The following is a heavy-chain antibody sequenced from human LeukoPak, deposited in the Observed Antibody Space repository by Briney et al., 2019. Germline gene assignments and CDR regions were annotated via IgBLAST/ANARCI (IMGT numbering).Heavy chain of an antibody. CDR1: GYTFTSYF. Sequence: ASVEVSRKASGYTFTSYFIHWVRQAPGQGLEWVGWINPNSGGTNDAQKFQGRVTMTRDTSIRTAYIELSSLRSDDTAVYYCARALSNSRLYYFDYWGQGTLVTVSS. D-gene: IGHD6-6*01. CDR2: INPNSGGT. V-gene: IGHV1-2*02. CDR3: ARALSNSRLYYFDY. J-gene: IGHJ4*02.